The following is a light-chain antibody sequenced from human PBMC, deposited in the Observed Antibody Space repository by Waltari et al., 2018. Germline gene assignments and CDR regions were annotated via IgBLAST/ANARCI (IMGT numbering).Light chain of an antibody. CDR3: QQYNNWPPNT. CDR2: GAS. J-gene: IGKJ2*01. V-gene: IGKV3-15*01. Sequence: EIVMTQSPATLSVSPGERATLSCRVSQSVSSNLAWYQQKPGQAPRLLVYGASTRATGIPARFSGSGSGTEFPLTISSLQSEDFAVYYCQQYNNWPPNTFGQGTKLEIK. CDR1: QSVSSN.